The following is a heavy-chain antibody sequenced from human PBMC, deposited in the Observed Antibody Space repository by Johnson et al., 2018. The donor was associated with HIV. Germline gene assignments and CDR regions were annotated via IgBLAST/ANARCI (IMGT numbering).Heavy chain of an antibody. CDR2: IKSRSDGGAT. D-gene: IGHD3-10*01. Sequence: VQLVESGGGLVQPGGSLRLSCAASGFTFSSYLMSWVRQAPGRGLEWVGRIKSRSDGGATDHAAPVKGRFTISRDDSKNTLYLQMNSLKVEDTAVYYCTTDGLWFGDPSLDIWRQGTVVTVSS. J-gene: IGHJ3*02. CDR3: TTDGLWFGDPSLDI. CDR1: GFTFSSYL. V-gene: IGHV3-15*01.